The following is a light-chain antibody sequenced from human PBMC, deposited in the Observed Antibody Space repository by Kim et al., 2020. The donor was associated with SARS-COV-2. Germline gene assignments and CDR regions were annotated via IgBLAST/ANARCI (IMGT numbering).Light chain of an antibody. Sequence: VSPGDRVTLSCRASQNVGDALAWYQQRPGQAPRLLISRVSARATGVPVRFTGGGSGTDFTLTISSLQSEDIAVYYCQQFHEWPPITFGGGTKLEI. CDR3: QQFHEWPPIT. CDR1: QNVGDA. V-gene: IGKV3-15*01. J-gene: IGKJ4*01. CDR2: RVS.